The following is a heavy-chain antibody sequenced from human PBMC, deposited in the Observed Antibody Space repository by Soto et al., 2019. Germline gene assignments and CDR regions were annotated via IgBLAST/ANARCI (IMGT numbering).Heavy chain of an antibody. CDR1: GFTFNDFY. Sequence: GGSLRLSCAASGFTFNDFYMTWVRQAPGKGLEWVSAISGSGGSTYYADSVKGRFTISRDNSKNTLYLQMNSLRAEDTAVYYCAKSAVRLYFDYWGQGTLVTVSS. CDR3: AKSAVRLYFDY. V-gene: IGHV3-23*01. D-gene: IGHD6-19*01. CDR2: ISGSGGST. J-gene: IGHJ4*02.